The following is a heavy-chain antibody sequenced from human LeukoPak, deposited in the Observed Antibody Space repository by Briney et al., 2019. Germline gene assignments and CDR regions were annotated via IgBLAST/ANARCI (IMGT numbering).Heavy chain of an antibody. CDR2: ISGTGDST. V-gene: IGHV3-23*01. CDR3: AKGSSGSYSLDAFDI. Sequence: GGSLRLSCAASGFTFSSYAMSWVRQAPGKGLEWVSAISGTGDSTYYADSVKGRFIISRDNAKNSLYLQMSSLRPEDTALYFCAKGSSGSYSLDAFDIWGQGTMVTVSS. D-gene: IGHD1-26*01. J-gene: IGHJ3*02. CDR1: GFTFSSYA.